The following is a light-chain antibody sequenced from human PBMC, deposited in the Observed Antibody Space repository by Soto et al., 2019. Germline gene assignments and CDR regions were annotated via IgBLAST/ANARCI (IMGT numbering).Light chain of an antibody. Sequence: EIVLTQSPATLSLSPGERATLSCRASQSVSSYLAWYQQKPGRAPRLLVYDASNRATGIPARFSGSGSGTDFTLTISSLEPEDVAVYYCQQRSKWPPTFGGGTKVGVK. CDR1: QSVSSY. CDR3: QQRSKWPPT. CDR2: DAS. V-gene: IGKV3-11*01. J-gene: IGKJ4*01.